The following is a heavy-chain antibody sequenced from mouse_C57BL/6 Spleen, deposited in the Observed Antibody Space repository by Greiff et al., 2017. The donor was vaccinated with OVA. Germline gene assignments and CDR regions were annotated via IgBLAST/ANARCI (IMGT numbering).Heavy chain of an antibody. Sequence: DVKLEESGGGLVQPGGSMKLSCVASGFTFSNYWMNWVRQSPEKGLEWVAQIRLKSDNYATHYAESVKGRFTISRDDSKSSVYLQMNNLRAEDTGIYYCTGSSPSYWYFDVWGTGTTVTVSS. CDR2: IRLKSDNYAT. CDR1: GFTFSNYW. J-gene: IGHJ1*03. V-gene: IGHV6-3*01. CDR3: TGSSPSYWYFDV. D-gene: IGHD1-1*01.